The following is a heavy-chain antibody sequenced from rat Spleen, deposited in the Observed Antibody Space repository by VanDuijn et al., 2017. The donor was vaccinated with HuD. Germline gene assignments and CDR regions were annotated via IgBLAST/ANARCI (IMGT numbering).Heavy chain of an antibody. J-gene: IGHJ2*01. V-gene: IGHV5-7*01. D-gene: IGHD1-9*01. Sequence: EVQLVESGGGLVQPGRSLRLSCAASGFTFSDYNMAWVRQAPRKGLEWVAIITYDGSSTYYRDSVKGRFTISRDNAKSTLYLQMDSLRSEDTASYYCTRHGYTRYYFDYWGQGVMVTVSS. CDR2: ITYDGSST. CDR1: GFTFSDYN. CDR3: TRHGYTRYYFDY.